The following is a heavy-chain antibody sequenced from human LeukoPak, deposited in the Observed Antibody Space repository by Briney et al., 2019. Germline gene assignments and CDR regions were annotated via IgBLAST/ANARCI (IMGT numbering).Heavy chain of an antibody. Sequence: GGSLRLSCAASGFTFSSYAMSWVRQAPRKGLEWVSAISGSGGSTYYADSVKGRFTISRDNSKNTLYLQMNSLRAEDTAVYYCAKDVVKSGPPDYFDYWGQGTLVTVSS. D-gene: IGHD3-16*02. J-gene: IGHJ4*02. CDR1: GFTFSSYA. V-gene: IGHV3-23*01. CDR3: AKDVVKSGPPDYFDY. CDR2: ISGSGGST.